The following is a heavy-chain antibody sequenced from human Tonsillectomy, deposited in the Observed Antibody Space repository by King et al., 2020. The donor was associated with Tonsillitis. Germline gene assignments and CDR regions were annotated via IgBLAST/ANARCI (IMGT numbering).Heavy chain of an antibody. J-gene: IGHJ4*02. Sequence: LQLQESGPGLVKPSETLSLTCTVSGGSISSSSYYWGWIRQPPGKGLEWIGSIYYSGSTYYNPSLKSRVTISVDTSKNQFSLKLSSVTAADTAVYYCAGEQPGSTKPFDYWGQGTLVTVSS. CDR3: AGEQPGSTKPFDY. D-gene: IGHD2-15*01. V-gene: IGHV4-39*07. CDR2: IYYSGST. CDR1: GGSISSSSYY.